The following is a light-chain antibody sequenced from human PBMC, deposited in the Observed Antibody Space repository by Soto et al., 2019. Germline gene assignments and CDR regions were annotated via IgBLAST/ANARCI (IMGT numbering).Light chain of an antibody. Sequence: QSALTQPRSVSGSPGQSVTISCTGTSSDVGAYNYVSWYQRHPGKAPKLIISDVTKRPSGVPDRFSGSKSGNTASLTISGLQAEDEADYDCCSYAGSNILIFGGGTKVTVL. J-gene: IGLJ2*01. CDR2: DVT. CDR3: CSYAGSNILI. CDR1: SSDVGAYNY. V-gene: IGLV2-11*01.